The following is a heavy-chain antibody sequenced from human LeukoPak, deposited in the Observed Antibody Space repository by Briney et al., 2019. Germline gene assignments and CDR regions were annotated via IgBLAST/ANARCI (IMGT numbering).Heavy chain of an antibody. CDR1: GFTFSSYE. CDR3: ARKEVLWFGDPSGVFDY. J-gene: IGHJ4*02. Sequence: GGSLRLSCAASGFTFSSYEMNWVRQAPGKGLEWISYISSSGSTIYYADSVKGRFTISRDNAKNSLYLQMNSLRAEDTAVYYCARKEVLWFGDPSGVFDYWGQGTLVTVSS. V-gene: IGHV3-48*03. CDR2: ISSSGSTI. D-gene: IGHD3-10*01.